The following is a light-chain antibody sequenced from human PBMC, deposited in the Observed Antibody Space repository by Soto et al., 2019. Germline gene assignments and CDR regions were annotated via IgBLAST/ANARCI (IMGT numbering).Light chain of an antibody. Sequence: EIVMTQSPATLSVSPGERATLSCRASQSVSSNLAWYQQKPGQPPRLLIYGASTRATGIPARFSGSGSGTEFTLPISSLQSEDFAAYYCQQYNNWPITFGQGTRLEIK. CDR1: QSVSSN. J-gene: IGKJ5*01. V-gene: IGKV3-15*01. CDR3: QQYNNWPIT. CDR2: GAS.